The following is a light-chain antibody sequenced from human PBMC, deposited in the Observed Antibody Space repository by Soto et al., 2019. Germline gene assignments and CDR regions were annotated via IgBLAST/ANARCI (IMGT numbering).Light chain of an antibody. CDR2: DVD. V-gene: IGLV2-11*01. Sequence: QSALTQPRSVSGSPGQSIIISCTGSSSDVGAYSFASWYQQHPGAAPKLLTHDVDKRPPGVPDRFSASKSGNTASLTISGLQAEDEADYFCCSYAGAYRCVFGSGTKVTVL. J-gene: IGLJ1*01. CDR3: CSYAGAYRCV. CDR1: SSDVGAYSF.